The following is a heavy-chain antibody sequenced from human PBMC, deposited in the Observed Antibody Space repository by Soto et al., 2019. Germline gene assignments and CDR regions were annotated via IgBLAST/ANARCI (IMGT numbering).Heavy chain of an antibody. V-gene: IGHV1-18*01. CDR3: AKSPQGEMATD. D-gene: IGHD5-12*01. J-gene: IGHJ4*02. CDR2: INTYNGIT. Sequence: QVQLVQSGGEVKKPGASVTVSCKASGCTFINYHITWVRQAPGQGLEWMAWINTYNGITDYAQKFQGRVTMTRETSTSTADMGLRNLGSEDTAVYFCAKSPQGEMATDWGQGTLVTVSS. CDR1: GCTFINYH.